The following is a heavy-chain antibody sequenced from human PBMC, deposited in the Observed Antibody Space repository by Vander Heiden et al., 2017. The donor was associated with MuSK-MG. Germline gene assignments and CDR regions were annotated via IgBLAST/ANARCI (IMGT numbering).Heavy chain of an antibody. CDR1: GFTFTSYR. Sequence: EVQLAESGGGLVQPGWSLSPSCSASGFTFTSYRMNWVRQAPGKGLGWVSNISSSGNTIYYADYVKGRFTISRDNDKNKLYLQMNSLRGEETAVYFWARDMSSTWYEAFDYWGQGALVTVSS. D-gene: IGHD6-13*01. CDR2: ISSSGNTI. CDR3: ARDMSSTWYEAFDY. V-gene: IGHV3-48*01. J-gene: IGHJ4*02.